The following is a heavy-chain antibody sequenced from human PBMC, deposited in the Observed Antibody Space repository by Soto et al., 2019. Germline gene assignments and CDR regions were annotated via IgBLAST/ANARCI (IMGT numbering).Heavy chain of an antibody. J-gene: IGHJ5*02. D-gene: IGHD6-6*01. CDR3: ARQRRVAARRDWFDP. CDR2: INHSGST. V-gene: IGHV4-34*01. Sequence: SETLSLTCAVYGGSFSGYYWSWIRQPPGKGLEWIGEINHSGSTNYNPSLKSRVTISVDTSKNQFSLKLSSVTAADTAVYYCARQRRVAARRDWFDPWGQGTLVTVS. CDR1: GGSFSGYY.